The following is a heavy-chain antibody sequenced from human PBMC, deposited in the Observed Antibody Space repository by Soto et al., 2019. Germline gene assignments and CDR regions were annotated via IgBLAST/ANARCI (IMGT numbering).Heavy chain of an antibody. D-gene: IGHD6-6*01. CDR3: ARGGSSVFDY. CDR2: IYYSGST. CDR1: GGSFSRYY. Sequence: ETLSLTCTVSGGSFSRYYWSWIRQPPGKGLEWIGYIYYSGSTNYNPSLKSRVTISIDTSKNQFSLKLSSVTAADTAVYYCARGGSSVFDYWGQGILVTVSS. V-gene: IGHV4-59*01. J-gene: IGHJ4*02.